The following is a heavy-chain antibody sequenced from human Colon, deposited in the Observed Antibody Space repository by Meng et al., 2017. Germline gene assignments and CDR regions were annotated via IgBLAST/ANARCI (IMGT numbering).Heavy chain of an antibody. Sequence: ASVKVSCKASGYTFTTYGISWVRQAPGQGLEWMGWISTYNGDTKYAQKLEGRVTMTTDTSTSTAYMELRSLRSDDAAVYYCARGSSGWFMEYFQHWGHGTPVTVSS. CDR2: ISTYNGDT. CDR1: GYTFTTYG. D-gene: IGHD6-19*01. J-gene: IGHJ1*01. CDR3: ARGSSGWFMEYFQH. V-gene: IGHV1-18*01.